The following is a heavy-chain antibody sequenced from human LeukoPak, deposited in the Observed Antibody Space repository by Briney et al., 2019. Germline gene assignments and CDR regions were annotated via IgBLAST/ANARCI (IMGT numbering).Heavy chain of an antibody. V-gene: IGHV3-23*01. CDR2: ISGSGGST. CDR1: GFIFSDYA. Sequence: PGGSLRLSCAASGFIFSDYAMNWVRQAPGKGLEWVSAISGSGGSTYYADSVKGRFTISRDNSKNTLYLQMNSLRAEDTAVYYCAKDRQWLPKPFDYWGQGTLVTVSS. CDR3: AKDRQWLPKPFDY. D-gene: IGHD3-22*01. J-gene: IGHJ4*02.